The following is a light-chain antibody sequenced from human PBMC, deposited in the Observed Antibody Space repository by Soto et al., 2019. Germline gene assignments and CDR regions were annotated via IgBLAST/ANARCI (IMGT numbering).Light chain of an antibody. CDR3: SSYTTSSSRI. V-gene: IGLV2-14*01. CDR2: EVT. J-gene: IGLJ2*01. Sequence: QSALTQPASVSGSPGQSITIPCTGTSSDVGAYNYVSWYQQHPGKAPKPLIYEVTNRPFGVSNRFSGSKSGNTASLTIAGLQTEDEADYYCSSYTTSSSRIFGGGTKVTVL. CDR1: SSDVGAYNY.